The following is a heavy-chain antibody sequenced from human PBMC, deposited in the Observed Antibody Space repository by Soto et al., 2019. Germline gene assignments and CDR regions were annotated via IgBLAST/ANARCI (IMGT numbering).Heavy chain of an antibody. CDR3: ARALEMVRGVMTERPFDY. D-gene: IGHD3-10*01. Sequence: QVQLQESGPGLVKPSQPLSLTCTVYGGSISSGDYYWRWIRQPPGKGLEWIAYIYYSVSTYYNPSLQSRVTISVDTSKNQFSLKLNSVTAADTAVYYCARALEMVRGVMTERPFDYWGQGTLVTVSS. J-gene: IGHJ4*02. CDR1: GGSISSGDYY. CDR2: IYYSVST. V-gene: IGHV4-30-4*01.